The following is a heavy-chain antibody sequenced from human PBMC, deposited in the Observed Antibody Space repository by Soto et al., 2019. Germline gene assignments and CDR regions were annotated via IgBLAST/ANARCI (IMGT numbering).Heavy chain of an antibody. CDR2: LNPNSGNT. CDR1: GYSFTSYD. D-gene: IGHD2-2*01. CDR3: ARERSYHMDV. V-gene: IGHV1-8*01. Sequence: QVQLAQSGAEVKKPGASVKVSCKASGYSFTSYDINWVRQATGQGLEWMGWLNPNSGNTGYAQKFQGRVTMPRTTPTTTAYMELSSPRSEDTAVYYCARERSYHMDVWGQGTTVTVSS. J-gene: IGHJ6*02.